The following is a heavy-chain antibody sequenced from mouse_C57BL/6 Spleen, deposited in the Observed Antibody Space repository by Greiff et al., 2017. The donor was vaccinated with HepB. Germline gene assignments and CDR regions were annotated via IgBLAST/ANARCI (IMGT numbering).Heavy chain of an antibody. V-gene: IGHV5-4*03. Sequence: EVNVVESGGGLVKPGGSLKLSCAASGFTFSSYAMSWVRQTPEKRLEWVATISDGGSYTYYPDNVKGRFTISRDNAKNNLYLQMSHLKSEDTAMYYCARGGNYVHWYFDVWGTGTTVTVSS. D-gene: IGHD2-1*01. CDR1: GFTFSSYA. CDR3: ARGGNYVHWYFDV. CDR2: ISDGGSYT. J-gene: IGHJ1*03.